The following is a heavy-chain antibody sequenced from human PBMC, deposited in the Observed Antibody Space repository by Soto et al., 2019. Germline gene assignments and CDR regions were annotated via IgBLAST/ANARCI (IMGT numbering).Heavy chain of an antibody. CDR3: ARSTTNYYYYGMDV. D-gene: IGHD1-26*01. J-gene: IGHJ6*02. CDR1: GGTFSSYT. Sequence: QVQLVQSGAEVKKPGSSVKVSCKASGGTFSSYTISWVRQAPGQGLEWMGRIIPILGIANYAQKFQGRVTITADKSTSTAYMELSSLRSEDTAVYYCARSTTNYYYYGMDVWGQGTTDTVSS. V-gene: IGHV1-69*02. CDR2: IIPILGIA.